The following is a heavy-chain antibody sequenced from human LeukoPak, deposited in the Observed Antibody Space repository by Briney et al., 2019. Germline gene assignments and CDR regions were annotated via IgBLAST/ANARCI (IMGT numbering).Heavy chain of an antibody. CDR3: ARGLSGTYFALDY. J-gene: IGHJ4*02. V-gene: IGHV3-23*01. Sequence: GGSLRLSCAASGFTFSSYAMNWVRQAPGKGLEWVSGTSGSGSSTYYADSVKGRFTISRDNSKNTPSLQMNSLRAEDTAVYYCARGLSGTYFALDYWGQGTRVTVSS. D-gene: IGHD3-10*01. CDR2: TSGSGSST. CDR1: GFTFSSYA.